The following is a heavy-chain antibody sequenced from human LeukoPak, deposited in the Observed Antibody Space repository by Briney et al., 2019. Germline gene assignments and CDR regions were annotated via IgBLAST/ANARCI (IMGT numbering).Heavy chain of an antibody. CDR2: IFPGDSAT. CDR3: ALGARDDAFDI. J-gene: IGHJ3*02. D-gene: IGHD4/OR15-4a*01. Sequence: GESLKISCKGSGYSFTSYWSGWVRQMPGKGLEWMGIIFPGDSATRYSPSFQGQVTISADKSISTAYLQWSSLKASDTAMYYCALGARDDAFDIWGQGTMVTVSS. CDR1: GYSFTSYW. V-gene: IGHV5-51*01.